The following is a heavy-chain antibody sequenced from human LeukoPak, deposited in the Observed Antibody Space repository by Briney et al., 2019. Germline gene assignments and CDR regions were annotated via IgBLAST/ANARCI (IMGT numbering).Heavy chain of an antibody. CDR1: GFTVSSNY. J-gene: IGHJ6*03. CDR3: ARDRGDHPYYYYYMDV. Sequence: GGSLRLSCAASGFTVSSNYMSWVRQAPGKGLEWVSVIYSGGSTYYADSVKGRFTISRDNSKNTLYLQMNSLRAEDTAVCYCARDRGDHPYYYYYMDVWGKGTTVTVSS. V-gene: IGHV3-53*01. D-gene: IGHD2-21*01. CDR2: IYSGGST.